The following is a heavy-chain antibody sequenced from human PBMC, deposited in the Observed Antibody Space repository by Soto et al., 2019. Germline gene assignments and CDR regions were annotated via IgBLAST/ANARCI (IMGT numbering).Heavy chain of an antibody. J-gene: IGHJ4*02. V-gene: IGHV4-59*01. CDR3: ARYRREAVAGYTLDN. Sequence: SETLSLTCTVSGGSISSNYWTWIRQPPGKGLGWIGYVYNSGSTNYNPSLKSRVTISEDTSKSQFSLKVNSMTAADTAVYYCARYRREAVAGYTLDNWGQGILVTVSS. D-gene: IGHD6-13*01. CDR1: GGSISSNY. CDR2: VYNSGST.